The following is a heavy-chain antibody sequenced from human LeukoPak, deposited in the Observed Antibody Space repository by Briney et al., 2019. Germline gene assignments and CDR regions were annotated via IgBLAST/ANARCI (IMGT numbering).Heavy chain of an antibody. J-gene: IGHJ3*02. CDR3: ARLRELAALHEAFDI. CDR2: ISYTGST. CDR1: GGSISSYY. D-gene: IGHD1-26*01. V-gene: IGHV4-59*08. Sequence: SETLSLTCTVSGGSISSYYWNWLRQPPGKGLEWIGYISYTGSTNYSPSLKSQVTMSVDTSKNQFSLKLSSVTAADTAVYYCARLRELAALHEAFDIWGQGTMVTVCS.